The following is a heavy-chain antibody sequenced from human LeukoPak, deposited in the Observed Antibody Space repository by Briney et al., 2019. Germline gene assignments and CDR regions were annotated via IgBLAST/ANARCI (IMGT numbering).Heavy chain of an antibody. D-gene: IGHD2-15*01. CDR2: ISYDGSNK. V-gene: IGHV3-30-3*01. CDR3: ARERVAAYYGMDV. CDR1: SXYX. J-gene: IGHJ6*02. Sequence: SXYXMXXVXQXXXKGLEWXXXISYDGSNKYYADSVKGRFTISRDNSKNTLFLQMNSLRAEDTAVYYCARERVAAYYGMDVWGQGTTVTVSS.